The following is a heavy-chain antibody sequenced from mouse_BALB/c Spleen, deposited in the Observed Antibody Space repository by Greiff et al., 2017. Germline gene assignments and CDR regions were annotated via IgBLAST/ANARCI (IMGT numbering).Heavy chain of an antibody. J-gene: IGHJ3*01. CDR2: ISYSGST. D-gene: IGHD2-10*02. Sequence: DVKLQESGPGLVKPSQSLSLTCTVTGYSITSDYAWNWIRQFPGNKLEWMGYISYSGSTSYNPSLKSRISITRDTSKNQFFLQLNSVTTEDTATYYCAKYGNFQDWGQGTLVTVSA. V-gene: IGHV3-2*02. CDR1: GYSITSDYA. CDR3: AKYGNFQD.